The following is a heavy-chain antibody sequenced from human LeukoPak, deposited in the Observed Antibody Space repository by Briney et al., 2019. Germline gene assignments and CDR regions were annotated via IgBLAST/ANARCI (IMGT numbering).Heavy chain of an antibody. J-gene: IGHJ4*02. D-gene: IGHD2-21*02. CDR3: ARLTRTYCGGDCSLDY. CDR1: GFTFSSYS. Sequence: GGSLRLSCAASGFTFSSYSMNWVRQPPGKGLEWVSSISSSSTSMYYADSVKGRFTISRDNAKNSLYLQMNNLRAEDTAVYYCARLTRTYCGGDCSLDYWGQGTLVTVSS. CDR2: ISSSSTSM. V-gene: IGHV3-21*01.